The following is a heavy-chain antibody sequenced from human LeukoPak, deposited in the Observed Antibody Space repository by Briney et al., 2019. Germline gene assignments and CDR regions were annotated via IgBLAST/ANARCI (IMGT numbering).Heavy chain of an antibody. V-gene: IGHV4-39*01. CDR1: GGSISSGGDY. Sequence: PSETLSLTCTVSGGSISSGGDYWSWVRQPPGKGLEWIGEINHSGSTNYNPSLKRRVTISVDTSKNQFSLKLSSVTAADTAVYYCARCGYSNPGAFDIWAKGQWSPSLQ. CDR2: INHSGST. CDR3: ARCGYSNPGAFDI. D-gene: IGHD6-13*01. J-gene: IGHJ3*02.